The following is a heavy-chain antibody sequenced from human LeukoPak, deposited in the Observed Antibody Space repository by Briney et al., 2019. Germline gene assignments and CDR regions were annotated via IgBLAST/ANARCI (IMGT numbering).Heavy chain of an antibody. CDR3: ARDQGLGVNWFDP. V-gene: IGHV3-33*01. J-gene: IGHJ5*02. Sequence: HSGGSLRLSCAASGFTFSSYGMHWVRQAPGKGLEWVAVIWYDGSNKYYADSVKGRFTISRDNSKNTLYLQMNSLRAEDTAVYYCARDQGLGVNWFDPWGQGTLVTVSS. D-gene: IGHD6-13*01. CDR2: IWYDGSNK. CDR1: GFTFSSYG.